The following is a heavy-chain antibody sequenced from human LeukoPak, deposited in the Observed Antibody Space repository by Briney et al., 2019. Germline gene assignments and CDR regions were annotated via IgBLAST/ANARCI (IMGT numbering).Heavy chain of an antibody. Sequence: GQPRRFSCKVLGYSFPTYLITWVGQIPGKGLGWRGRIDPSDSYTNYSPSFQGQVTISADKSISTAYLQWSSLKASETAMYYCARLGCSSTSCLIDYGGQGTLATVSS. D-gene: IGHD2-2*01. CDR2: IDPSDSYT. V-gene: IGHV5-10-1*01. CDR1: GYSFPTYL. J-gene: IGHJ4*02. CDR3: ARLGCSSTSCLIDY.